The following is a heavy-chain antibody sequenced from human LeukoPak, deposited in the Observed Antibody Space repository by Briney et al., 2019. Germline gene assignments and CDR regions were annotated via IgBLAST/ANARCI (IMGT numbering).Heavy chain of an antibody. J-gene: IGHJ3*02. CDR1: GDTLTELS. D-gene: IGHD3-22*01. CDR3: ATAPNYDWVILHDAFDI. CDR2: FDHEDGET. V-gene: IGHV1-24*01. Sequence: ASVKVSCKVSGDTLTELSMHWVRQAPGKGLECIGGFDHEDGETIYAQKFQGRVTMTEDTSTDTAYMELSSLRSEDTAVYYCATAPNYDWVILHDAFDIWGQGTMVTVSS.